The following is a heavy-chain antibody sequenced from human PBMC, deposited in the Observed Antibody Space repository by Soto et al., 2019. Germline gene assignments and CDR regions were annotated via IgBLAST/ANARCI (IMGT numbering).Heavy chain of an antibody. CDR1: GGSISSGGYS. CDR2: IYHSGST. V-gene: IGHV4-30-2*01. CDR3: ARGPSMIVVGVGGFDP. D-gene: IGHD3-22*01. J-gene: IGHJ5*02. Sequence: QLQLQESGSGLVKPSQTLSLTCAVSGGSISSGGYSWSWIRQPPGKGLEWIGYIYHSGSTYYNPSLKSRVTISXXRXTXXFSLKLSSVTAADTAVYYCARGPSMIVVGVGGFDPWGQGTLVTVSS.